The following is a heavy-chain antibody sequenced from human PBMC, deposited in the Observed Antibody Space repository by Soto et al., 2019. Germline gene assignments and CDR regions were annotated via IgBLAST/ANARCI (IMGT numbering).Heavy chain of an antibody. CDR1: GFTFSYFG. V-gene: IGHV3-30*19. D-gene: IGHD6-19*01. CDR2: ISKDGLDR. J-gene: IGHJ4*02. CDR3: ASPREGQWLVFDH. Sequence: GGSLRLSCVVSGFTFSYFGMHWVRQSPGEGLAWVASISKDGLDRYYSESVKGRFTISRDDSKNTVFLQMNSLKVEDTAAYFCASPREGQWLVFDHWGQRTLVTVSS.